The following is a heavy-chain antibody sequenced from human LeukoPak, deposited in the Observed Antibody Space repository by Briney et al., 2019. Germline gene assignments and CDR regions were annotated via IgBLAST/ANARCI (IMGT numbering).Heavy chain of an antibody. CDR2: ISACNGNT. CDR1: GYTFTSYG. V-gene: IGHV1-18*01. J-gene: IGHJ4*02. Sequence: VKVSCKASGYTFTSYGISWVRQAPGQGLEWMGWISACNGNTNYAQKLQGRVTMTTDTSTSTAYMELRSLRSDDTAVYYCARARVEYGSGSYYNGVDCDYWGQGTLVTVSS. CDR3: ARARVEYGSGSYYNGVDCDY. D-gene: IGHD3-10*01.